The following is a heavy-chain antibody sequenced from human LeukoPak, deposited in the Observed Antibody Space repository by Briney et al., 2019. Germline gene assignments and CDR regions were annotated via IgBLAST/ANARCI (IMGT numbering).Heavy chain of an antibody. J-gene: IGHJ4*02. Sequence: GGSLRLSCAASGFTFSSYGMHWVRQAPGKGLEWVAFIRYDGSNKYYADSVKGRFTISRDNSKNTLYLQMNSLRAEDTAVYYCAKVGRFTDYDYVWGSYPDYWGQGTLVTVPS. V-gene: IGHV3-30*02. CDR1: GFTFSSYG. CDR3: AKVGRFTDYDYVWGSYPDY. CDR2: IRYDGSNK. D-gene: IGHD3-16*02.